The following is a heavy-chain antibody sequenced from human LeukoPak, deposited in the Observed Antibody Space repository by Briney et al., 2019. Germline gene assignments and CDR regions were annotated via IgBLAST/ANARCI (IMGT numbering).Heavy chain of an antibody. D-gene: IGHD3-22*01. Sequence: SETLSLTCTVSGGSISSYYWSWIRQPPGKGLEWIGYIYYSGSTNYNPSLKSRVTISVDTSKNQFSLKLSSVTAAETAVYYCARDGLYYDSSGLLLWGQGTLVTVSS. CDR3: ARDGLYYDSSGLLL. CDR1: GGSISSYY. J-gene: IGHJ4*02. CDR2: IYYSGST. V-gene: IGHV4-59*13.